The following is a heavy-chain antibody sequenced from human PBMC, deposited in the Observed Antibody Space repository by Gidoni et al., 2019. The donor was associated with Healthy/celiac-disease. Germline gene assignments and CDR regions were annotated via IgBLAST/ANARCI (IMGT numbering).Heavy chain of an antibody. CDR1: GFTFSSSA. D-gene: IGHD3-3*01. CDR3: ARERFLEWPTPYYYYYMDV. J-gene: IGHJ6*03. Sequence: QVQLVESGGGVVQPGRSLRLSCAASGFTFSSSAMHWVRQAPGKGLEWVAVISYDGSNKYYADSVKGRFTISRDNSKNTLYLQMNSLRAEDTAVYYCARERFLEWPTPYYYYYMDVWGKGTTVTVSS. V-gene: IGHV3-30-3*01. CDR2: ISYDGSNK.